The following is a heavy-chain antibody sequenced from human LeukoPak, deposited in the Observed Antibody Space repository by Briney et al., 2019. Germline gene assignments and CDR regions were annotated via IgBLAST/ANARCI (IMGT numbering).Heavy chain of an antibody. V-gene: IGHV3-23*01. Sequence: QAGGSLRLSCAASGFAFSSYAMSWVRQAPGKGLEWVSDISGSGGSTHYADSVKGRFTISRDNSKNTLSLQMNSLRAEDTAVYYCAKESDTSGWYGVDYWGQGTLVTVSS. D-gene: IGHD6-19*01. J-gene: IGHJ4*02. CDR1: GFAFSSYA. CDR2: ISGSGGST. CDR3: AKESDTSGWYGVDY.